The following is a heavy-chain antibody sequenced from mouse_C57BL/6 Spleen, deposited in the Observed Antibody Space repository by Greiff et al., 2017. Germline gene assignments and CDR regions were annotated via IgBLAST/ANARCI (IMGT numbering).Heavy chain of an antibody. CDR3: ARGDYEAY. CDR2: ISYDGSN. CDR1: GYSITSGYY. V-gene: IGHV3-6*01. Sequence: EVQLQEPGPGLVKPSQSLSLTCSVTGYSITSGYYWNWIRQFPGNKLEWMGYISYDGSNNYNPSLKNRISITRDTSKNQFFLKLNAVTTEDTATYYCARGDYEAYWGQGTMVTVSA. D-gene: IGHD2-4*01. J-gene: IGHJ3*01.